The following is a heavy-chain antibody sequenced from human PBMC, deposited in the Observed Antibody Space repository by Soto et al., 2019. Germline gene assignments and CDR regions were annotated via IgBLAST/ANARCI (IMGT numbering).Heavy chain of an antibody. CDR2: IYYSGST. CDR3: ARDCSGGSCYNDEFLV. J-gene: IGHJ4*02. D-gene: IGHD2-15*01. V-gene: IGHV4-31*03. Sequence: PSETLSLTCTVSGGSISSGGYYWSWIRQHPGKGLEWIGYIYYSGSTYYNPSLKSRVTISVDTSKNQFSLKLSSVTAADTAVYYCARDCSGGSCYNDEFLVWGQGTLVTVSS. CDR1: GGSISSGGYY.